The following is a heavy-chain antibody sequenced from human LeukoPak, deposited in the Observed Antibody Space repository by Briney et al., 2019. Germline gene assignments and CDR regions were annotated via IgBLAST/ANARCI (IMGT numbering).Heavy chain of an antibody. Sequence: ASETLSLTCAVSGGSISRVGYSWGWIRQPPGKGLEWFGYIYYSGSTYYNPSLKSQLTISVDTSKNQFSLKLSSVTAADTAMYYCARSESRFGELPPFFDYWGQGTLVTVSS. CDR2: IYYSGST. V-gene: IGHV4-30-4*07. CDR1: GGSISRVGYS. D-gene: IGHD3-10*01. CDR3: ARSESRFGELPPFFDY. J-gene: IGHJ4*02.